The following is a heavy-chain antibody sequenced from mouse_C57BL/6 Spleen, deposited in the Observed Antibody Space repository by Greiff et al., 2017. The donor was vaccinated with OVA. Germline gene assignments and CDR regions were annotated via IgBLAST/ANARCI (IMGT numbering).Heavy chain of an antibody. Sequence: EVKLMESGPGLVKPSQSLSLTCSVTGYSITSGYYWNWIRQFPGNKLEWMGYISYDGSNNYNPSLKNRISITRDTSKNQFFLKLNSVTTEDTATYYCARGDYDDAMDYWGQGTSVTVSS. CDR1: GYSITSGYY. V-gene: IGHV3-6*01. J-gene: IGHJ4*01. D-gene: IGHD2-4*01. CDR3: ARGDYDDAMDY. CDR2: ISYDGSN.